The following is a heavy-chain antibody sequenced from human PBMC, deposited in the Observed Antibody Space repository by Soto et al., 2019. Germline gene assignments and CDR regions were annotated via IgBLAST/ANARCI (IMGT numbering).Heavy chain of an antibody. CDR2: INPNSGGT. CDR1: GYTFTGYY. CDR3: ARDGVIYSYGTHYYYYYMDV. V-gene: IGHV1-2*04. J-gene: IGHJ6*03. Sequence: ASVKVSCKASGYTFTGYYMHWVRQAPGQGLEWMGWINPNSGGTNYAQKFQGWVTMTRDTSISTAYMELSRLRSDDTAVYYCARDGVIYSYGTHYYYYYMDVWGKGTTVTVSS. D-gene: IGHD5-18*01.